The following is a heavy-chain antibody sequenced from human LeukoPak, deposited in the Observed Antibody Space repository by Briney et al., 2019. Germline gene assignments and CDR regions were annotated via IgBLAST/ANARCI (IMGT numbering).Heavy chain of an antibody. CDR3: TTGTYYYDSPSFDY. Sequence: GGSLRLSCAASGFTFSNAWMSWVRQAPGKGLEWVGRIKSKTDGGTTDYAAPVKGRFTISRDDSKNTLYLQMNSLKTEDTAVYYCTTGTYYYDSPSFDYWGQGTLVTASS. D-gene: IGHD3-22*01. J-gene: IGHJ4*02. CDR1: GFTFSNAW. V-gene: IGHV3-15*01. CDR2: IKSKTDGGTT.